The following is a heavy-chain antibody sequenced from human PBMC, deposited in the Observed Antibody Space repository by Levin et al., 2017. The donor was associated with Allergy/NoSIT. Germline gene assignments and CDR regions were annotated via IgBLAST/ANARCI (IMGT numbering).Heavy chain of an antibody. CDR3: AKIGDCSSGVCYWENLHEEFDV. CDR2: ISFDGSQE. D-gene: IGHD2-21*02. CDR1: GFTFNNFG. V-gene: IGHV3-30*18. J-gene: IGHJ3*01. Sequence: GGSLRLSCAASGFTFNNFGMHWVRQGPGKGLEWVAVISFDGSQEYYADSVKGRFTISRDNSKNTLYLQMNSLRREDTAIYFCAKIGDCSSGVCYWENLHEEFDVWGQGTKVTVSS.